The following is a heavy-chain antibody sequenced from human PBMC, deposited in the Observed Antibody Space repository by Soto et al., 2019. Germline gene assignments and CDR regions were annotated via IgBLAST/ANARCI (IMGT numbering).Heavy chain of an antibody. Sequence: SETLSLTCTVSGGSISSYYWSWIRQPAGKGLEWIGRIYTSGGTNYNPSLKSRVTMSVDTSKNQFSLKLSSVTAADTAVYYCAREGRTDDSSGRSLDYWGQGTLVTVSS. CDR3: AREGRTDDSSGRSLDY. D-gene: IGHD3-22*01. V-gene: IGHV4-4*07. CDR2: IYTSGGT. J-gene: IGHJ4*02. CDR1: GGSISSYY.